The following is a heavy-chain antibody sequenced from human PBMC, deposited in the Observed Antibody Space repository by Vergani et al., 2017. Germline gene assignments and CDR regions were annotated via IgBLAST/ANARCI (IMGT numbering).Heavy chain of an antibody. CDR1: GFTLSSHA. CDR3: ARSGYCAHGVCYMTYYHYMDV. V-gene: IGHV3-33*01. J-gene: IGHJ6*03. D-gene: IGHD2-8*01. Sequence: QVQLEESGGGVVQPGRSLRLSCAGSGFTLSSHAMHWVRQAPGKGLEWVAFIWYDGSKEYYADSVKGRFTISRDNSKNTLYLQMNNLRAADTAVYYCARSGYCAHGVCYMTYYHYMDVWGKGTAVTVSS. CDR2: IWYDGSKE.